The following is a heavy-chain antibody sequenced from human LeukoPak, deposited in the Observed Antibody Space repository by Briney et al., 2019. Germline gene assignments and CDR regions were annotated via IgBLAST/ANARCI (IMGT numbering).Heavy chain of an antibody. V-gene: IGHV3-30*18. CDR3: AKQYIVGATRGYFDY. CDR1: GLTFSRYG. J-gene: IGHJ4*02. Sequence: GGSLRLSCAASGLTFSRYGMHWVRKAPAKGLEWVAVISYDGSNKYYADSVNDRFTISRDNSKNTLYLQMNSLRAEDTAVYYSAKQYIVGATRGYFDYWGQGTLVTVSS. CDR2: ISYDGSNK. D-gene: IGHD1-26*01.